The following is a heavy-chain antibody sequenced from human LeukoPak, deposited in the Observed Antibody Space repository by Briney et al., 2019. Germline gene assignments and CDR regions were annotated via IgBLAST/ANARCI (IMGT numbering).Heavy chain of an antibody. CDR1: GFTFSNAW. J-gene: IGHJ5*02. CDR3: TTLSYAAAPT. D-gene: IGHD2-2*01. CDR2: VRSETDGGTT. V-gene: IGHV3-15*01. Sequence: PGGSLRLSCAASGFTFSNAWMSWVRQAPGKGLEWVSRVRSETDGGTTDYAAPMQGRFTISRDDSKNTLYLQMNSLETDDTAVYYCTTLSYAAAPTWGQGTLVTVSS.